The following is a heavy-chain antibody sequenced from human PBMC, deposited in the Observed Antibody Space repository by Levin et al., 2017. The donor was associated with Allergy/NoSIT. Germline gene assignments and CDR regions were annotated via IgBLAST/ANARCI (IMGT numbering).Heavy chain of an antibody. CDR3: ASFYCSGGSCYGNSSLQLHKSRGYGDYNLGTYFDY. V-gene: IGHV3-21*01. Sequence: KTGGSLRLSCAASGFTFSSYSMNWVRQAPGKGLEWVSSISSSSSYIYYADSVKGRFTISRDNAKNSLYLQMNSLRAEDTAVYYCASFYCSGGSCYGNSSLQLHKSRGYGDYNLGTYFDYWGQGTLVTVSS. CDR1: GFTFSSYS. CDR2: ISSSSSYI. D-gene: IGHD2-15*01. J-gene: IGHJ4*02.